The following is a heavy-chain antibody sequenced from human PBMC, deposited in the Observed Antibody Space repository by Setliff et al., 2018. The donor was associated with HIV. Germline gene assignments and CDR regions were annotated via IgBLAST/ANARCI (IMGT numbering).Heavy chain of an antibody. CDR3: TRNLYYYASGIHFGVY. J-gene: IGHJ4*02. CDR2: INPKNRST. CDR1: GYTFTTYH. D-gene: IGHD3-10*01. V-gene: IGHV1-46*01. Sequence: GASVKVSCKASGYTFTTYHMHWLRQAPGQGLEWMGIINPKNRSTTYAQRFQDRVTMTSDTSTNTFYMELSSLKSEDTAVYYCTRNLYYYASGIHFGVYWGQGTQVTVS.